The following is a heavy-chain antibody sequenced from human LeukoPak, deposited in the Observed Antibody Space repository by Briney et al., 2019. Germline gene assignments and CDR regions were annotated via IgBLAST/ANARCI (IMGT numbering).Heavy chain of an antibody. CDR2: IYYNGNT. D-gene: IGHD6-6*01. CDR1: GGSISATTYY. J-gene: IGHJ5*02. CDR3: ARVGWGNAAAHPNWLDP. V-gene: IGHV4-39*07. Sequence: SPSETLSLTCTVSGGSISATTYYWGWIRQPLGTGLEWIANIYYNGNTAYNPSLKSRATISIDTSKNQFSLRLNSVTAADTAVYYCARVGWGNAAAHPNWLDPWGQGILVTVSS.